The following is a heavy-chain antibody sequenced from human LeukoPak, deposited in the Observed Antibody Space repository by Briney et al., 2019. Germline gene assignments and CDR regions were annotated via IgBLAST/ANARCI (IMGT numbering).Heavy chain of an antibody. Sequence: SETLSLTCAVYGGSFSGYYWSWIRQPPGKGLEWIGEINHSRSTNYNPSLKSRVTISVDTSKNQFSLKLSSATAADTAVYYCARRDDYGDYWGQGTLVTVSS. CDR3: ARRDDYGDY. J-gene: IGHJ4*02. V-gene: IGHV4-34*01. CDR1: GGSFSGYY. CDR2: INHSRST.